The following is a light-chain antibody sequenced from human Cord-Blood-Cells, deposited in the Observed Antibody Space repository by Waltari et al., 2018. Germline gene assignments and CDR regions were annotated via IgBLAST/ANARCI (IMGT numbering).Light chain of an antibody. Sequence: QAVLTQPASLSASPGASASLTCPLRSGINDGTYRIYWYQQKPGSPPQYLLRYKSDSDKQQGSGVPSRFSGSKDASANAGILLISGLQSEDEADYYCMIWHSSASMFGGGTKLTVL. CDR2: YKSDSDK. V-gene: IGLV5-45*01. CDR1: SGINDGTYR. J-gene: IGLJ3*02. CDR3: MIWHSSASM.